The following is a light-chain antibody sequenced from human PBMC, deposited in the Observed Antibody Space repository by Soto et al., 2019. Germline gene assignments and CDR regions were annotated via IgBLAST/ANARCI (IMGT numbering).Light chain of an antibody. Sequence: EIVLTQSTGTLSLSPGERATLSCRASQSVSSSYLAWYQQKPGQAPRLLIYGTSSRATAIPDRFSGSGSGTDVTLTISRLEPEDFALYYCQQYGSSSWTFGQGTKVEIK. CDR1: QSVSSSY. V-gene: IGKV3-20*01. CDR2: GTS. CDR3: QQYGSSSWT. J-gene: IGKJ1*01.